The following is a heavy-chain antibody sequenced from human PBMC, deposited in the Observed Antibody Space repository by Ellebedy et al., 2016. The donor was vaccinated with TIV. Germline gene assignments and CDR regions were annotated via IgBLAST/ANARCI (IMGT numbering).Heavy chain of an antibody. V-gene: IGHV1-46*01. Sequence: ASVKVSCXASGYTFTSYGISWVRQAPGQGLEWMGIINPSGGSTSYAQKFQGRVTMTRDTSTSTVYMELSSLRSEDTAVYYCARDPRRDDCSGGSCYPTSAYYYGMDVWGQGTTVTVSS. CDR1: GYTFTSYG. CDR2: INPSGGST. D-gene: IGHD2-15*01. J-gene: IGHJ6*02. CDR3: ARDPRRDDCSGGSCYPTSAYYYGMDV.